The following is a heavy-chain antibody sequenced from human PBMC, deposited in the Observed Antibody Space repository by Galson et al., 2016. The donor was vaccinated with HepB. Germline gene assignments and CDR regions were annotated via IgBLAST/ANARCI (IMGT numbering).Heavy chain of an antibody. V-gene: IGHV3-23*01. CDR3: VRSGGWPDF. CDR2: IRGDGDYT. CDR1: GFTFSSYA. D-gene: IGHD6-19*01. J-gene: IGHJ4*02. Sequence: SLRLSCAASGFTFSSYAMNWVRQAPWKGLEWVATIRGDGDYTNYADSVKGRFTISRDNAKSTVFLEMNSLRADDTAVYYCVRSGGWPDFWGQGTLVTVSS.